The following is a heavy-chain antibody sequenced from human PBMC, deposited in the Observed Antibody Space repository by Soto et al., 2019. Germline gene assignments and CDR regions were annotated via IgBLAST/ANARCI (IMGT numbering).Heavy chain of an antibody. CDR3: ARVFYDFWSGYWSRVDNNWCDP. D-gene: IGHD3-3*01. J-gene: IGHJ5*02. CDR2: ISAYNGNT. V-gene: IGHV1-18*01. Sequence: ASVKVSCKASGSTFTSYGISWVRQAPGQGLEWMVWISAYNGNTNYAQTLQGRVTMTTDTCTSTADMELRSLRSDDTGVYYCARVFYDFWSGYWSRVDNNWCDPWGQGALVTVSS. CDR1: GSTFTSYG.